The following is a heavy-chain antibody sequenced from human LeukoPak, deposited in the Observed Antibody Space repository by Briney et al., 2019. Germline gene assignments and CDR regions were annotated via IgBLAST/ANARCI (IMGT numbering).Heavy chain of an antibody. CDR1: GFTLSDYY. J-gene: IGHJ5*02. V-gene: IGHV3-11*01. CDR3: ARNARSGGSWIDP. CDR2: ISSSGSTI. D-gene: IGHD2-15*01. Sequence: GGSLRLSCAASGFTLSDYYMSWIRQAPGKGLEWVSYISSSGSTIYYADSVKGRFTISRDNAKNSLYLQMNSLRAEDTAVYYCARNARSGGSWIDPWGQGTLVTVSS.